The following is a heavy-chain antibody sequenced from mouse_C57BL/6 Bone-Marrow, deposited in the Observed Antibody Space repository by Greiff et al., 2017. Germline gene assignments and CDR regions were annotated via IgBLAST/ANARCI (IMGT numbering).Heavy chain of an antibody. J-gene: IGHJ3*01. CDR3: AIRDGCYWFAY. V-gene: IGHV1-59*01. CDR1: GYTFTSYW. Sequence: QVQLQQPGAELVRPGTSVKLSCKASGYTFTSYWMNWVKQRHGQGLEWIGVIDPSDSYTTYNQKFNGKATLTVDTCSSTAYMQLRSLTAEDSAVYYCAIRDGCYWFAYWGQGTLVTVSA. D-gene: IGHD2-3*01. CDR2: IDPSDSYT.